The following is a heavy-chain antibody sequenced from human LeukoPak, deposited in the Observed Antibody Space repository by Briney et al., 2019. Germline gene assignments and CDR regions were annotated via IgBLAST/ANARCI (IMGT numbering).Heavy chain of an antibody. CDR1: GFTFSSYA. Sequence: GGSLRPSCAASGFTFSSYAMSWVRQAPGKGLEWVSAISGSGGSTYYADSVKGRFTISRDNSKNTLYLQMNSLRAEDTAVYYCAKDRRRSFIVVVPAATSSLGYWGQGTLVTVSS. CDR2: ISGSGGST. D-gene: IGHD2-2*01. V-gene: IGHV3-23*01. J-gene: IGHJ4*02. CDR3: AKDRRRSFIVVVPAATSSLGY.